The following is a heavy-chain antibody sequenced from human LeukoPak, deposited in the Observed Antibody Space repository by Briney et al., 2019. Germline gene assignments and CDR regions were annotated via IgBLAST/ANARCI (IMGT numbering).Heavy chain of an antibody. CDR1: GGSISSSSYY. Sequence: PSETLSLTCTVSGGSISSSSYYWGWIRQPPGKGLEWIGSIYYSGSTYYNPSLKSRVTISVDTSKNQFSLKLGSVTAADTAVYFCARVATPDVSSPLDFWGQGILVTVSS. J-gene: IGHJ4*02. D-gene: IGHD6-19*01. CDR2: IYYSGST. CDR3: ARVATPDVSSPLDF. V-gene: IGHV4-39*07.